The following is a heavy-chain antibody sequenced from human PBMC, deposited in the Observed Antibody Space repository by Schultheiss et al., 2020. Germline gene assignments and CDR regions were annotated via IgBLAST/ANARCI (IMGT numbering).Heavy chain of an antibody. Sequence: SETLSLTCTVSGGSINGYYWSWIRQPPGKALEWIGYFYYSGSTKYNPSLKSRVTISLDRSKSQFSLRLSSVTAADTAVYYCARADEGDYFDYWGQGILVTVSS. J-gene: IGHJ4*02. D-gene: IGHD3-16*01. V-gene: IGHV4-59*01. CDR2: FYYSGST. CDR3: ARADEGDYFDY. CDR1: GGSINGYY.